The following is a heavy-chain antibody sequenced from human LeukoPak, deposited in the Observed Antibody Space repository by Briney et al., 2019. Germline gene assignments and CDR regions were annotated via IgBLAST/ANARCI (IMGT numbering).Heavy chain of an antibody. J-gene: IGHJ4*02. Sequence: GGSLRLSCAASGFTFSDYYMGWIRQAPGKGLEWVSYITSSGSTIYYADSVKGRFTVSRDNAKNSLYLQMNSLRAEDTAIYYCARDFCSGGSCSSPADYWGQGTLVTVSS. D-gene: IGHD2-15*01. CDR1: GFTFSDYY. CDR3: ARDFCSGGSCSSPADY. V-gene: IGHV3-11*01. CDR2: ITSSGSTI.